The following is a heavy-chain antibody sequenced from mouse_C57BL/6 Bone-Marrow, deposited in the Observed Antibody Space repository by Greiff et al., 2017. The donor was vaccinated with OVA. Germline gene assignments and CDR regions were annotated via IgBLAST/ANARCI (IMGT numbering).Heavy chain of an antibody. CDR3: ARSLLRPYYAMDY. V-gene: IGHV1-63*01. J-gene: IGHJ4*01. D-gene: IGHD1-2*01. CDR1: GYTFTNYW. CDR2: IYPGGGYT. Sequence: VQLQQSGAELVRPGTSVKMSCKASGYTFTNYWIGWAKQRPGHGLEWIGDIYPGGGYTNYNEKFKGKATLTADKSSSTAYMQFSSLTSEDSAIYYCARSLLRPYYAMDYWGQGTSVTGSS.